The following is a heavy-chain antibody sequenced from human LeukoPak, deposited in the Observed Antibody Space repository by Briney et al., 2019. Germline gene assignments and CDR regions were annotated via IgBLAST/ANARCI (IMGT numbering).Heavy chain of an antibody. J-gene: IGHJ3*02. Sequence: PSETLSLTCTVSGGSISSSSYYWGWIRQPPGKGLEWIGSIYYSGSTNYNPSLQSRVTISVDTSKNQFSLKVSSVSAADTAVYYCARGNRPYGEHEAFDIWGHGTTVTVSP. CDR2: IYYSGST. D-gene: IGHD3-10*01. CDR1: GGSISSSSYY. CDR3: ARGNRPYGEHEAFDI. V-gene: IGHV4-39*07.